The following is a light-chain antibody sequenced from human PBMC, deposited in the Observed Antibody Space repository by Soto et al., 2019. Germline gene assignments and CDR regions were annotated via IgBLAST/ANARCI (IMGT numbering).Light chain of an antibody. J-gene: IGLJ2*01. Sequence: QSVLTQPPSVSEAPRQRVTISCSGSSSNIGHNAVNWYQQFPGKAPKLLIYYDDLLPSGVSDRFSASESGTSASLAISGLQSEDEADYYCAAWDDSLNGVVFGGGTQLTVL. V-gene: IGLV1-36*01. CDR1: SSNIGHNA. CDR3: AAWDDSLNGVV. CDR2: YDD.